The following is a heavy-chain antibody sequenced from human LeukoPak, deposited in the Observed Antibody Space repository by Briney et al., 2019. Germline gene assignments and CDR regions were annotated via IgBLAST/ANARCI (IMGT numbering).Heavy chain of an antibody. CDR1: GGSISSYY. D-gene: IGHD3-10*01. J-gene: IGHJ5*02. Sequence: PSETLSLTCTVSGGSISSYYWSWIRQPPGKGLEWIGYIFHSGSTNYSPSLKSRVTMSVDTSKRQFSLKLSSETAADTAVYYCARHSQVVRGWFDPWGQGTLVTVSS. V-gene: IGHV4-59*08. CDR3: ARHSQVVRGWFDP. CDR2: IFHSGST.